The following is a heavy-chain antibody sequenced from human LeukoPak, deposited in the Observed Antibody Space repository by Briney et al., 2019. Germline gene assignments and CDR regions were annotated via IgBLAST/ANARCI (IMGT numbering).Heavy chain of an antibody. CDR2: FDPEDGET. D-gene: IGHD1-26*01. J-gene: IGHJ3*02. CDR3: TTTTNSGRPHDAFDI. Sequence: ASVKVSCKVSGYTLTELSMHWVRQAPGKGLEWMGGFDPEDGETIYAQKFQGRVTMTEDTSTDTAYMELSSLRSEDTAVYYCTTTTNSGRPHDAFDIWGQGTMVTVSS. CDR1: GYTLTELS. V-gene: IGHV1-24*01.